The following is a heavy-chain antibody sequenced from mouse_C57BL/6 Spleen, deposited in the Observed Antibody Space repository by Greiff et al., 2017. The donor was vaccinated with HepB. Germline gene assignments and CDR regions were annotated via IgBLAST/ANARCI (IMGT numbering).Heavy chain of an antibody. CDR1: GYTFTSYW. CDR2: IDPSDSYT. CDR3: ARYDYDGAWFAY. J-gene: IGHJ3*01. V-gene: IGHV1-69*01. D-gene: IGHD2-4*01. Sequence: QVQLKQPGAELVMPGASVKLSCKASGYTFTSYWMHWVKQRPGQGLEWIGEIDPSDSYTNYNQKFKGKSTLTVDKSSSTAYMQLSSLTSEDSAVYYCARYDYDGAWFAYWGQGTLVTVSA.